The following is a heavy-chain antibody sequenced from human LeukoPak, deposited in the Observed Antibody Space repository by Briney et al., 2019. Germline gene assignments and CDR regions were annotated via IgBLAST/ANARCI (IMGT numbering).Heavy chain of an antibody. CDR1: GFTFGDYY. D-gene: IGHD5-12*01. Sequence: GGSLRLSCAASGFTFGDYYMSWIRQAPGKGLEWVSYISSSGSTIYYADSVKGRFTISRDNAKNSLYLQMNSLRAEDTAVYYCARDAGFGDIVATIYPYYYGMDVWGQGTTVTVSS. J-gene: IGHJ6*02. CDR3: ARDAGFGDIVATIYPYYYGMDV. V-gene: IGHV3-11*01. CDR2: ISSSGSTI.